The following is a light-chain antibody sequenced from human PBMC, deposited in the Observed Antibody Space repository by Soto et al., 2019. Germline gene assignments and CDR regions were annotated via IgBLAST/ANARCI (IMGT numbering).Light chain of an antibody. J-gene: IGLJ1*01. CDR1: SSDVGGYNY. CDR3: SSYTSSSTL. V-gene: IGLV2-14*01. Sequence: QSVLTQPASVSGSPGQSITISCTGTSSDVGGYNYVSWYQQHPGKAPKLMIYAVTDRPSGVSSRFSGSKSGNTASLTISGLQAEDEADYYCSSYTSSSTLFVTGTNVTVL. CDR2: AVT.